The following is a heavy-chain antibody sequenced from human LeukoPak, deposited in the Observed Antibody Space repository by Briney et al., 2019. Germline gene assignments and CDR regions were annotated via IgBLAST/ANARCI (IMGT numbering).Heavy chain of an antibody. J-gene: IGHJ5*01. CDR1: GFRFSSYG. D-gene: IGHD3-10*01. Sequence: GESLRLSCAASGFRFSSYGMHWVRQAPGKGLEWVAYIHSDGSSKYADSVKGRFTISRDNSKNTLNLQMNSLRNGDTALYYCGYFGSGSSYTPDSWGQGTLVTVSP. V-gene: IGHV3-30*02. CDR2: IHSDGSSK. CDR3: GYFGSGSSYTPDS.